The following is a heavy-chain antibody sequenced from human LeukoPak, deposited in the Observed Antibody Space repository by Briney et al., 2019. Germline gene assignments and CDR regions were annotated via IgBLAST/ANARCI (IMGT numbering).Heavy chain of an antibody. CDR1: GYSFTSYW. J-gene: IGHJ5*02. D-gene: IGHD2-2*01. CDR3: ARIRYCSSTSCPGWFDP. Sequence: GESLQISCQGSGYSFTSYWIGWVRQMPGKGLEWMGIIYPGDSDTRYSPSFQGQVTISVDKSISTAYLQWSSLKASDTAMYYCARIRYCSSTSCPGWFDPWGQGTLVTVSS. CDR2: IYPGDSDT. V-gene: IGHV5-51*01.